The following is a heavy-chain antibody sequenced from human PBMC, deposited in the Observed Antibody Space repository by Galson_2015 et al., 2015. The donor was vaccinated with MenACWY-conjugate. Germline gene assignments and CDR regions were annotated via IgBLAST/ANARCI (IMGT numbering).Heavy chain of an antibody. CDR1: GFTFDAYG. CDR2: INWNGVST. CDR3: ARDRATVTNYYYYGMDV. D-gene: IGHD4-17*01. J-gene: IGHJ6*02. V-gene: IGHV3-20*04. Sequence: SLRLSCAASGFTFDAYGMSWVRQAPGKGLEWVSVINWNGVSTDYADSVKGRFTISRDNAKKSLYLEMTSLRSDDTALYYCARDRATVTNYYYYGMDVWGQGTTVTVSS.